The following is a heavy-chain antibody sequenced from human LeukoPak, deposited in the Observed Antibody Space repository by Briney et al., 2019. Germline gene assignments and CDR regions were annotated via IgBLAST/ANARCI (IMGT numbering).Heavy chain of an antibody. CDR2: INHSGST. V-gene: IGHV4-34*01. D-gene: IGHD1-26*01. Sequence: SETLSLTCAVYGGSFSGYYWSWIRQPPGKGLEWIGEINHSGSTNYNPSLKSRVTISVDTSKNQFSLKLSSVTAADTAVYYCARDRPATENWYLDLWGRGTLVTVSS. J-gene: IGHJ2*01. CDR3: ARDRPATENWYLDL. CDR1: GGSFSGYY.